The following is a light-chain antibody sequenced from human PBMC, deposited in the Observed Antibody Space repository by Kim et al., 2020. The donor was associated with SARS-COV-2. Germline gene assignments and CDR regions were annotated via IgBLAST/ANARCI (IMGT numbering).Light chain of an antibody. V-gene: IGKV1-12*01. CDR3: QEAFGFPTT. CDR1: ESITTW. CDR2: DAS. Sequence: ASVGETVIITCRAGESITTWVAWYQQKPGKAPNLLLSDASTLHTGVPSRFSGSGSGTVFTLPINNLQPEDFAVYYCQEAFGFPTTFGQGTRLEIK. J-gene: IGKJ5*01.